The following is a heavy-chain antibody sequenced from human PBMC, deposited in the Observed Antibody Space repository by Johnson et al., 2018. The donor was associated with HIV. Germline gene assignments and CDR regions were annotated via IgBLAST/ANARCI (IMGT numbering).Heavy chain of an antibody. Sequence: VQLVESGGGLVQPGGSLRLSCAASGFTFSSYAMHWVRQAPGKGLEYFSAISNNGDSTYYANSVKDRFTISRDNSKNTLYLQMGSLRAEDMAVYYCTTDYTYPRISGTTGSAFDIWGQGTMVTVSS. CDR2: ISNNGDST. CDR3: TTDYTYPRISGTTGSAFDI. V-gene: IGHV3-64*01. J-gene: IGHJ3*02. CDR1: GFTFSSYA. D-gene: IGHD1-7*01.